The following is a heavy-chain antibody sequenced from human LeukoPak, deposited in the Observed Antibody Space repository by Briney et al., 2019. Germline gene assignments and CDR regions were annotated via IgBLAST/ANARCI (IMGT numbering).Heavy chain of an antibody. CDR1: GDSISSSSYY. V-gene: IGHV4-39*01. Sequence: KTSETLSLTCTVSGDSISSSSYYWVWIRQPPGKGLEWIGSIYYSGSTYYNPSLKSRVTISVDTSKNQFSLKLSSVTAADTAVYYCARHSGGPEPPPPRRNGMDVWGQGTTVTVSS. CDR3: ARHSGGPEPPPPRRNGMDV. CDR2: IYYSGST. J-gene: IGHJ6*02. D-gene: IGHD5-12*01.